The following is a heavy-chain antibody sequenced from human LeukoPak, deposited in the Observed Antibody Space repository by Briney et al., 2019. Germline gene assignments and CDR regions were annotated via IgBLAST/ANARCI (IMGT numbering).Heavy chain of an antibody. D-gene: IGHD4-23*01. J-gene: IGHJ6*03. CDR2: IWYDGSNK. CDR3: AQVSPGGNSFFHYYYMDV. Sequence: GGSLRLSCAASGFTFSSYGMHWVRQAPGKGLEWVAVIWYDGSNKYYADSVKGRFTISRDNSKNTLYLQMNSLRAEDTAVYYCAQVSPGGNSFFHYYYMDVWGKGTTVTVSS. CDR1: GFTFSSYG. V-gene: IGHV3-33*06.